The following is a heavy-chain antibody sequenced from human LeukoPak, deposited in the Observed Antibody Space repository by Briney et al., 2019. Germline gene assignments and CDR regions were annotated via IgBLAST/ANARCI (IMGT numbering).Heavy chain of an antibody. CDR1: GGSISSGSYY. D-gene: IGHD5-24*01. CDR2: IYFSGST. J-gene: IGHJ1*01. V-gene: IGHV4-39*01. CDR3: ARGYPTSMGSEYFQH. Sequence: SETLSLTCTVSGGSISSGSYYWGWIRQPPGKRLEWIGSIYFSGSTYYNPSLKSRVTISVDTSKNQFSLKLSSVTAADTAVYYCARGYPTSMGSEYFQHWGQGTLVTVSS.